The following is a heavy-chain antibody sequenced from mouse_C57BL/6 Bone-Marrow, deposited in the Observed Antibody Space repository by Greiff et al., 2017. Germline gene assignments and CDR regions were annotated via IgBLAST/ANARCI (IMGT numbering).Heavy chain of an antibody. CDR1: GYTFTSYW. Sequence: QVQLQQPGAELVKPGASVKLSCKASGYTFTSYWMHWVKQRPGQGLEWIGMIHPNSGSTNYNEKFKSKATLTVDKSSSTAYLQLSSLTSEDSAVYYCARPLYYCVSSGFAYWGQGTLVTVSA. V-gene: IGHV1-64*01. J-gene: IGHJ3*01. CDR2: IHPNSGST. CDR3: ARPLYYCVSSGFAY. D-gene: IGHD1-1*01.